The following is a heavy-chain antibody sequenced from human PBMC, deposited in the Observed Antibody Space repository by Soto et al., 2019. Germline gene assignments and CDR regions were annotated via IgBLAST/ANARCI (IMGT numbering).Heavy chain of an antibody. CDR3: AIVLSYDILTGSLYYYYYMDV. Sequence: ASVKVSCKASGYTFTSYGISWVRQAPGQGLEWMGWISAYNGNTDYAQKLQGRVTMTTNTSISTAYMELSSLRSEDTAVYYCAIVLSYDILTGSLYYYYYMDVWGKGTTVTVS. D-gene: IGHD3-9*01. CDR2: ISAYNGNT. V-gene: IGHV1-18*01. CDR1: GYTFTSYG. J-gene: IGHJ6*03.